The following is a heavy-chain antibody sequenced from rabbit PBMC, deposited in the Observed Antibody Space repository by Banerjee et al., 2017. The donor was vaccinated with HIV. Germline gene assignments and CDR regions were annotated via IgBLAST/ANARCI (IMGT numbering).Heavy chain of an antibody. J-gene: IGHJ4*01. Sequence: QSLEESGGDLVKPGASLTLTCTASGFSFSSSYYMCWVRQAPGKGLEWIACIYAGSSGSTYYASWAKGRFTISKTSSTTVTLQMTSLTAADTATYFCARADDDYGDFGLWGPGTLVTVS. CDR2: IYAGSSGST. D-gene: IGHD2-1*01. CDR3: ARADDDYGDFGL. CDR1: GFSFSSSYY. V-gene: IGHV1S40*01.